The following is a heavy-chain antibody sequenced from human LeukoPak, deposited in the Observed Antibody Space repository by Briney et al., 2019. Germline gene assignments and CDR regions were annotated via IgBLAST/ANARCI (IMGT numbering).Heavy chain of an antibody. J-gene: IGHJ4*02. D-gene: IGHD3-10*01. CDR2: IYTSGST. CDR3: ARETYYYGSYPDPPDY. Sequence: SETLSLTCAVYGGSFSSYYWSWIRQPAGKGLEWIGRIYTSGSTNYNPSLKSRVTMSVDTSKNQFSLKLSSVTAADTAVYYCARETYYYGSYPDPPDYWGQGTLVTVSS. V-gene: IGHV4-4*07. CDR1: GGSFSSYY.